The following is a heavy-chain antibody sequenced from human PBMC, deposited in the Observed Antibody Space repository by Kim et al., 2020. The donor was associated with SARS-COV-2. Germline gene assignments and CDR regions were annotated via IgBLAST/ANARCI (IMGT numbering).Heavy chain of an antibody. CDR2: HSGSS. Sequence: HSGSSNFNPSLKSRVTISIDTSKNQFSLKLSSVTAADTAVYYCARADGDTWGQGTLVTVSS. J-gene: IGHJ4*02. D-gene: IGHD5-18*01. CDR3: ARADGDT. V-gene: IGHV4-34*01.